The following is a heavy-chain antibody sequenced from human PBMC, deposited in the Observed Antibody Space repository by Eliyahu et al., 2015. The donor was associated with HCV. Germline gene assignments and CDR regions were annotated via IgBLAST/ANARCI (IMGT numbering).Heavy chain of an antibody. CDR1: GXTXSSYT. D-gene: IGHD3-22*01. V-gene: IGHV1-69*02. CDR3: ASARITMMVVALDGAFDI. CDR2: IIPILGVA. J-gene: IGHJ3*02. Sequence: QVQLVQSGAEVKKPGSSVKVSCKASGXTXSSYTISWVRQXPGQGLXWMGRIIPILGVANYAQKFQDRVTITADKSTSTAYMELSSLRSEDTAVYYCASARITMMVVALDGAFDIWGQGTMVTVSS.